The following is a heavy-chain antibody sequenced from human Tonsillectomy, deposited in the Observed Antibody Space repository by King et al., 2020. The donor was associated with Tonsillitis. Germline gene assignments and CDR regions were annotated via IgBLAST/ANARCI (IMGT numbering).Heavy chain of an antibody. D-gene: IGHD1-26*01. J-gene: IGHJ4*02. CDR3: ARGLFSGSYYFDY. CDR2: ISDSGSDT. Sequence: VQLVESGGGLVQPGGSLRLSCAASGFPFSTYSINWVRQAPGKGLEWISYISDSGSDTYDADSVKGRFTISRDNAKNSLYLQMNRLRVEDTAVYYCARGLFSGSYYFDYWGQGTLVTVSS. V-gene: IGHV3-48*01. CDR1: GFPFSTYS.